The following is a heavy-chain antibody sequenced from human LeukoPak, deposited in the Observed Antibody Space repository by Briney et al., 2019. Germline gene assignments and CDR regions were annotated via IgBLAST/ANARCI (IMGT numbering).Heavy chain of an antibody. J-gene: IGHJ3*02. V-gene: IGHV3-21*01. CDR2: ISGGSTYI. Sequence: NPGGPLRLSCAASGFTFSSYWMSWVRQAPGKGLEWVSSISGGSTYIYYADSVRGRFTISRDNAKNSVYLQMNSLRGEDTAVYYCARDDVTTNGGVIADSRLFDIWGQGTMVTVSS. D-gene: IGHD2-8*02. CDR3: ARDDVTTNGGVIADSRLFDI. CDR1: GFTFSSYW.